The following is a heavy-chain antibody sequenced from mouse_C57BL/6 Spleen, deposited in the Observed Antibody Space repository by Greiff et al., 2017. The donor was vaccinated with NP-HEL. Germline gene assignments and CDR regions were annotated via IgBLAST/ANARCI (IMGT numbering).Heavy chain of an antibody. D-gene: IGHD1-1*01. CDR2: IEPEDGDT. Sequence: EVQLQQSGAELVRPGASVKLSCTASGFNIKDYYMHWVKQRPEQGLEWIGRIEPEDGDTEYAPKFPGKATMTADTSSNTAYLQLSSLTSEDTAVYYCTTGFITTVDPFAYWGQGTLVTVSA. V-gene: IGHV14-1*01. CDR3: TTGFITTVDPFAY. CDR1: GFNIKDYY. J-gene: IGHJ3*01.